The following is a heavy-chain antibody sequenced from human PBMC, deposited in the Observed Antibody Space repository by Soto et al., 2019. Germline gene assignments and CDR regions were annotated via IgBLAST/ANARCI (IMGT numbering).Heavy chain of an antibody. J-gene: IGHJ3*02. Sequence: SETLSLTFTVSGGSISSCYYYWSWIRQPPGKGLEWIGYIYYSGSTYYNPSLKSRVTISVDTSKNQFSLKLSSVTAADTAVYYCARGGDSSSWYTGGWFCAFDIWGQGTMVTVSS. CDR3: ARGGDSSSWYTGGWFCAFDI. D-gene: IGHD6-13*01. CDR1: GGSISSCYYY. CDR2: IYYSGST. V-gene: IGHV4-30-4*01.